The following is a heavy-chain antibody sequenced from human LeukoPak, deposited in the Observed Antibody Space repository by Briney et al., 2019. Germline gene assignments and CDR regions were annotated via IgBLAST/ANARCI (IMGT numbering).Heavy chain of an antibody. CDR2: INHSGST. J-gene: IGHJ4*02. CDR3: ARREYCSSTSCYAGSFDY. CDR1: GGSFSGYY. V-gene: IGHV4-34*01. Sequence: KSSETLSLTCAVYGGSFSGYYWSWIRQPPGKGLEWIGEINHSGSTNYNPSLKSRVTISVDTSKNQFSLKLSSVTAADTAVYYCARREYCSSTSCYAGSFDYWGQGTLVTVSS. D-gene: IGHD2-2*01.